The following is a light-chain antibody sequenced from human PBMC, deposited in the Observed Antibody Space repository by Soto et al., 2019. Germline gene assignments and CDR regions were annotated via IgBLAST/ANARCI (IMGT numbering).Light chain of an antibody. CDR2: DVS. CDR1: SSDVGGYNY. CDR3: CSYAGSPRYV. J-gene: IGLJ1*01. Sequence: QSALTQPRSVSGSPGQSVTISCTGTSSDVGGYNYVSWYQQHSGKAPKVMIYDVSERPSGVPDRFSGSKSGNTASLTISGLQAEDEADYYCCSYAGSPRYVFGTGTKDTVL. V-gene: IGLV2-11*01.